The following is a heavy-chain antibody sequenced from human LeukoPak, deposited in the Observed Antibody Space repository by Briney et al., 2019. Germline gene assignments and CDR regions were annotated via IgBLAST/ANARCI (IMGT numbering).Heavy chain of an antibody. J-gene: IGHJ4*02. CDR3: ARHRDYSSSDY. Sequence: KPSETLSLTCTVSGGSISSYYWSWIRQPPGKGLEWIGYIYYSGSTNYNPSLKSRVTISVDTSKDQFSLKLSSVTAADTAVYYCARHRDYSSSDYWGQGTLVTVSS. D-gene: IGHD6-6*01. V-gene: IGHV4-59*08. CDR1: GGSISSYY. CDR2: IYYSGST.